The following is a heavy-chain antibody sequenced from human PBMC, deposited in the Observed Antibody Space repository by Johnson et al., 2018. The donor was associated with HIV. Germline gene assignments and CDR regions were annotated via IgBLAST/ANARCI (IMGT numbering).Heavy chain of an antibody. CDR2: IYSGGST. V-gene: IGHV3-66*02. Sequence: EQLVESGGGVVQPGRSLRLSCAASGFTVSSNYMSWVRQAPGKGLEWVSVIYSGGSTYYADSVKGRFTISRDTLKNTLYLQMNSLRAEDTAVYYSGKDRAVAGKGHDAFDIWGQGTMVTVSS. CDR3: GKDRAVAGKGHDAFDI. D-gene: IGHD6-19*01. J-gene: IGHJ3*02. CDR1: GFTVSSNY.